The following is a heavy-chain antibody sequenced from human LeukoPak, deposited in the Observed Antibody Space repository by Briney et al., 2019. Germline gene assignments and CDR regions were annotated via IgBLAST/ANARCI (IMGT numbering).Heavy chain of an antibody. D-gene: IGHD1-26*01. Sequence: ASVKVSCKASGYTFTGYYMNWVRQAPGQGLEWMGWINPNSGGTNYAQKFQGRVTMTRDMSTSTDYMELSSLRSEDTAIYYCARDNSVGDNAWWFDPWGQGTLVTVSS. CDR1: GYTFTGYY. V-gene: IGHV1-2*02. J-gene: IGHJ5*02. CDR2: INPNSGGT. CDR3: ARDNSVGDNAWWFDP.